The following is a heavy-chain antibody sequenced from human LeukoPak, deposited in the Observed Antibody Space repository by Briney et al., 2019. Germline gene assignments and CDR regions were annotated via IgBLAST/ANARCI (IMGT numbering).Heavy chain of an antibody. Sequence: GGSLRLSCAASGFTFSSYAMHWVRQAPGKGLEGVAVISYDGSNKFYADSVKGRFTLSSDNSKNTLYLQMNSLRIEDTAVYYCGRGSVGFGELNYWGQGTLVTVSS. V-gene: IGHV3-30-3*01. CDR1: GFTFSSYA. CDR3: GRGSVGFGELNY. J-gene: IGHJ4*02. D-gene: IGHD3-10*01. CDR2: ISYDGSNK.